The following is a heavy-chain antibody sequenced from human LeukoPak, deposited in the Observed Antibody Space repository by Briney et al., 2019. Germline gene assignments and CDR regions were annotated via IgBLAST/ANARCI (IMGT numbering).Heavy chain of an antibody. CDR2: INGDGTKT. V-gene: IGHV3-74*01. CDR1: GFIFSSHW. CDR3: AREGPLDY. Sequence: GGSVRLSCAASGFIFSSHWMHWVRQTPGKGLVWVSRINGDGTKTDYAGSVKGRFTVSRDNAKNTLFLQMNSLRDDDTAIYYCAREGPLDYWGQGTLVTVSS. J-gene: IGHJ4*02.